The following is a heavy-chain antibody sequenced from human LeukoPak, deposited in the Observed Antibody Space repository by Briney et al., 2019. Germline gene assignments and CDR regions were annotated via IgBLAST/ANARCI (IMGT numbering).Heavy chain of an antibody. CDR3: AKDLYTSRYACCFDY. Sequence: GGSLRLSCTVSGFTFSDYYMSWVRQAPGKGLEWVSSISSSSSYIYYADSVKGRFTISRDNAKNSLYLQMNSLRAEDTAVYYCAKDLYTSRYACCFDYWGQGTLVTVSS. J-gene: IGHJ4*02. D-gene: IGHD6-13*01. V-gene: IGHV3-11*05. CDR1: GFTFSDYY. CDR2: ISSSSSYI.